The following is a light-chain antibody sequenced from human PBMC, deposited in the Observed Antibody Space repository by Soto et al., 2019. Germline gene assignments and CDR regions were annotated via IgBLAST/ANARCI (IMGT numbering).Light chain of an antibody. Sequence: DIQMTQSPSSLSASVGDRVTITCRASQSISSYLNWYQQKPGKAPKLLIYAASSLESGVPSRFSGSGSGTDVTLTSSSLQPEDFATYYCQHCYITSHTFGQGTRLDIK. CDR1: QSISSY. CDR2: AAS. J-gene: IGKJ5*01. CDR3: QHCYITSHT. V-gene: IGKV1-39*01.